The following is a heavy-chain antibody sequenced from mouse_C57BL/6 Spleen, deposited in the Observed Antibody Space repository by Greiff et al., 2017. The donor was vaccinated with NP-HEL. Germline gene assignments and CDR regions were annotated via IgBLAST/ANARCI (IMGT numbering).Heavy chain of an antibody. V-gene: IGHV1-15*01. CDR2: IDPETGGT. J-gene: IGHJ3*01. D-gene: IGHD1-1*01. Sequence: QVQLKQSGAELVRPGASVTLSCKASGYTFTDYEMHWVKQTPVHGLEWIGAIDPETGGTAYNQKFKGKAILTADKSSSTAYMELRSLTSEDSAVYYCTREGGYGSFAYWGQGTLVTVSA. CDR3: TREGGYGSFAY. CDR1: GYTFTDYE.